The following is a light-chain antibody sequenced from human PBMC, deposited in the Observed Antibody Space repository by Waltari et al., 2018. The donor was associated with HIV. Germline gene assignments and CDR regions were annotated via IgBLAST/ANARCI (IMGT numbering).Light chain of an antibody. CDR1: KLGDKY. Sequence: SYELTQPPSVSVSPGQTASITCSGDKLGDKYASWYQQKPGQSPMLVIYQDSKRPSVIPGRFSGSNSGNTATLTISGTQSMDEADYYCQAWDSSTAYVFGTGTKVTVL. CDR3: QAWDSSTAYV. V-gene: IGLV3-1*01. J-gene: IGLJ1*01. CDR2: QDS.